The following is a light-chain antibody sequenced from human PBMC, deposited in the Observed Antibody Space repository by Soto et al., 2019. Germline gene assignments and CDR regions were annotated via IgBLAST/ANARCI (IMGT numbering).Light chain of an antibody. CDR2: DVS. Sequence: QSVLTQPASVSGSPGQSITISCTGTSSDVGGYNYVSWYQQHPGKAPKLMIYDVSNRPSGVSNRFSGSKSGNTASLTISGVQAEDEAYYYCSSYTSSSHYVFGTGTKVTVL. V-gene: IGLV2-14*01. CDR1: SSDVGGYNY. CDR3: SSYTSSSHYV. J-gene: IGLJ1*01.